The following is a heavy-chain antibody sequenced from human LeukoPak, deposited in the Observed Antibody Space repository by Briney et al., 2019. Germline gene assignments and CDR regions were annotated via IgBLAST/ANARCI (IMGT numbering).Heavy chain of an antibody. Sequence: GGSLRLSCAASGFTVSSNYMSWVRQAPGKGLEWVSVIYSGGSTYYADSVKGRFTISRDNSKNTLYLQMNSLRAEDTAVYYCARGLYYDGPNGMDVWGQGTTVTVSS. J-gene: IGHJ6*02. CDR3: ARGLYYDGPNGMDV. CDR2: IYSGGST. D-gene: IGHD3-22*01. V-gene: IGHV3-66*01. CDR1: GFTVSSNY.